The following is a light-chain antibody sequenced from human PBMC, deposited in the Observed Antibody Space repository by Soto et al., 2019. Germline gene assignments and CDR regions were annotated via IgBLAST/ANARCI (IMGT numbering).Light chain of an antibody. V-gene: IGKV3-20*01. CDR1: RSFSSGY. Sequence: EIVLTQSPGTLSLSPGERATLSCRPRRSFSSGYLAWSHQKPGQAPRLLIHGASSRATVIPDRFSGSGSGTDFTLTINRLEPEDFAVYYCQQYGSSGYTFGQGTKLEIK. J-gene: IGKJ2*01. CDR2: GAS. CDR3: QQYGSSGYT.